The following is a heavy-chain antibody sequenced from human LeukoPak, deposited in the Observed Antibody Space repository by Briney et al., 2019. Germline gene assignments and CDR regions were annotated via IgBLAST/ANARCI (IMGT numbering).Heavy chain of an antibody. J-gene: IGHJ4*02. CDR1: GVSISSGDYY. V-gene: IGHV4-30-4*01. Sequence: SETLSLTCTVSGVSISSGDYYWSWIRQPPGKGLEWIGYIYYSGSTYYNPSLKSRVTISVDTSKNQFSLKLSSVTAADTAVYYCARDFVYGSGSHPLDYWGQGTLVTVSS. D-gene: IGHD3-10*01. CDR3: ARDFVYGSGSHPLDY. CDR2: IYYSGST.